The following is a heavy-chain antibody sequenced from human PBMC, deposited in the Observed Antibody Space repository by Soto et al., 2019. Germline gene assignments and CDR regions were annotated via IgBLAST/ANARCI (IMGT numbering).Heavy chain of an antibody. CDR2: IYHSGST. Sequence: SDTLSLTCTVSGYSIISGYYWAWIRQPPGKGLEWFGSIYHSGSTYYNPSLKSRVTISVDTSKKQFSLKLTSVTAADTAVYYCARNNRGDLSFDSWGQGTLVTVS. CDR3: ARNNRGDLSFDS. V-gene: IGHV4-38-2*02. CDR1: GYSIISGYY. J-gene: IGHJ4*02. D-gene: IGHD2-21*02.